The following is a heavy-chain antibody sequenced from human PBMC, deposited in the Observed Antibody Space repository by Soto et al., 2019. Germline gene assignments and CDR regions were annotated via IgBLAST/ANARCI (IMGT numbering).Heavy chain of an antibody. CDR1: GGSISSTNW. CDR2: LYHTGST. Sequence: QVQLQESGPGLVESSGTLSLTCAVSGGSISSTNWWSWVRQPPGKGLEWIGELYHTGSTTHNPSLKSRVTMSVDKSKHQFSLNLRSVTAADTAVYYCARDGPPGFTYDHWGQGALVTVSS. CDR3: ARDGPPGFTYDH. J-gene: IGHJ4*02. V-gene: IGHV4-4*02. D-gene: IGHD1-26*01.